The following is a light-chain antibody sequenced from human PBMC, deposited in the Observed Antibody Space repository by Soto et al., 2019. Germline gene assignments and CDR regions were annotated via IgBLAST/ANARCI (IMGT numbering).Light chain of an antibody. CDR2: EVS. CDR1: SSDVGGYNS. CDR3: SSYTTSSTLLDV. Sequence: QSALTQPASVSGSPGQSITISCTGTSSDVGGYNSVSWYQQHPGKAPKLMIYEVSNRPSGVSNRFSGSKSGNTASLTISGLHADDEADYYCSSYTTSSTLLDVFGTGTKVTVL. J-gene: IGLJ1*01. V-gene: IGLV2-14*01.